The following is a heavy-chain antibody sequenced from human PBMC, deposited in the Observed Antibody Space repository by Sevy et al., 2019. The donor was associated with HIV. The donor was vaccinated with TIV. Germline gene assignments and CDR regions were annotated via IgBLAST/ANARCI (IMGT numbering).Heavy chain of an antibody. Sequence: SETLSLTCAVYGGSFSGYYWSGIRQPPGKGLEWIGEINHSGSTNYNPSLKSRVTISVDTSKNQFSLKLSSVTAADTAVYYCARGLPTYYDILGIWGQGTLVTVSS. D-gene: IGHD3-9*01. CDR1: GGSFSGYY. CDR2: INHSGST. CDR3: ARGLPTYYDILGI. J-gene: IGHJ4*02. V-gene: IGHV4-34*01.